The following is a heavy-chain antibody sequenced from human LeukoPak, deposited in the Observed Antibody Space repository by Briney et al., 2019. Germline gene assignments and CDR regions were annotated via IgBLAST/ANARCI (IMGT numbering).Heavy chain of an antibody. Sequence: GASVKVSCKASGYTFTGYYMHWVRQAPGQGLEWVGWINPNSGGTNYAQKFQGRVTMTRDTSISTAYLELSRLRSDDTAVYYCASIAYYYDTSGYSNDAFDIWGQGTMVTVSS. J-gene: IGHJ3*02. CDR3: ASIAYYYDTSGYSNDAFDI. CDR2: INPNSGGT. V-gene: IGHV1-2*02. D-gene: IGHD3-22*01. CDR1: GYTFTGYY.